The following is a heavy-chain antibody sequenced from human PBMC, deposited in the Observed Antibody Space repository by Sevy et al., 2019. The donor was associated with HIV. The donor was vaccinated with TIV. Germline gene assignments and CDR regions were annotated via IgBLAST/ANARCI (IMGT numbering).Heavy chain of an antibody. CDR3: TRDPTEGIAVAGNWYDP. Sequence: GGSLRLSCKASGFTVGDYAMSWFRQAPGKGLEWVGFIRNKAYDGTTEYAASVKGRFTISRDDSKSIAYLQMNSLKTEDTAVYYCTRDPTEGIAVAGNWYDPWGQGTLVTVSS. V-gene: IGHV3-49*03. CDR1: GFTVGDYA. D-gene: IGHD6-19*01. CDR2: IRNKAYDGTT. J-gene: IGHJ5*02.